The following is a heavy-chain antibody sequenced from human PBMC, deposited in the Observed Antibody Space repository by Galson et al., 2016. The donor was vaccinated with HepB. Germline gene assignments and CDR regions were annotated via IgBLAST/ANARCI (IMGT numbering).Heavy chain of an antibody. CDR3: APLGYCTAGTCYKVS. Sequence: ETLSLTCAVSGGSINSDVWWSWVRQAPEKGLEWIGEVYHSGTTNYNPSLKSRATISMDKSKNQFSLKLTSVTAADTAVYYCAPLGYCTAGTCYKVSCGQGTLVTVSS. CDR2: VYHSGTT. V-gene: IGHV4-4*02. D-gene: IGHD2-8*02. J-gene: IGHJ5*02. CDR1: GGSINSDVW.